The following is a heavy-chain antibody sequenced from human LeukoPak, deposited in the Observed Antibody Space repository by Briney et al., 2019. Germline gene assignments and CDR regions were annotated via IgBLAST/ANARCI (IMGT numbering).Heavy chain of an antibody. Sequence: GGSLRLSCAASGFTFSDYSMNWVRQAPGKGLEWISYIGIDSGNTNYADSVKGRFTIPGDKAKNSLYLQMNSLRVEDTAVYYCARDYKYAFDNWGQGTLDTASS. D-gene: IGHD5-24*01. CDR1: GFTFSDYS. CDR2: IGIDSGNT. J-gene: IGHJ4*02. CDR3: ARDYKYAFDN. V-gene: IGHV3-48*01.